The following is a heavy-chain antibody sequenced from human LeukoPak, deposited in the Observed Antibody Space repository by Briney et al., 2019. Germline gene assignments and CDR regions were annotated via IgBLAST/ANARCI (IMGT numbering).Heavy chain of an antibody. J-gene: IGHJ3*02. Sequence: RGESLKISCKGSGYSFTSYWIGWVRQMPGKGLEWMGIIYPGDSDTRYSPSFQGQVTISADKSISTAYLQWSSLKASDTAMYYCARPRRDGYNYDTFDIWGQGTMVTVSS. CDR1: GYSFTSYW. CDR3: ARPRRDGYNYDTFDI. CDR2: IYPGDSDT. D-gene: IGHD5-24*01. V-gene: IGHV5-51*01.